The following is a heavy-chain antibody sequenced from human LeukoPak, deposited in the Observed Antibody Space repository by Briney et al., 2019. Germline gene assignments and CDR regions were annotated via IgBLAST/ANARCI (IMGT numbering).Heavy chain of an antibody. D-gene: IGHD2-15*01. J-gene: IGHJ6*03. CDR3: ARSVEGYCSGGSCYSYYYYMDV. Sequence: PSETLSLTCTVSGGSISSYYWSWIRQPPGKGLEWIGYIYYSGSTNYNPSLQSRVTISVDTSKNQFSLKLSSVTAADTAVYYCARSVEGYCSGGSCYSYYYYMDVWGKGTTVTVSS. CDR2: IYYSGST. V-gene: IGHV4-59*01. CDR1: GGSISSYY.